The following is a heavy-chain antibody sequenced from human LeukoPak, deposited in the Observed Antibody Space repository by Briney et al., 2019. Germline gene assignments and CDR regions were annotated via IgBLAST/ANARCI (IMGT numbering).Heavy chain of an antibody. V-gene: IGHV3-15*01. CDR3: TADLPPPRGYDYPFDY. CDR2: IKSKTDGETT. J-gene: IGHJ4*02. Sequence: PGGSLRLSCAASGFTFANAWMSWVRQAPGKGLECVGRIKSKTDGETTDYAAPVKGRFTISRDDSKNMLYLQMNSLKSEDTAVYYCTADLPPPRGYDYPFDYWGQGSLVTVSS. CDR1: GFTFANAW. D-gene: IGHD5-12*01.